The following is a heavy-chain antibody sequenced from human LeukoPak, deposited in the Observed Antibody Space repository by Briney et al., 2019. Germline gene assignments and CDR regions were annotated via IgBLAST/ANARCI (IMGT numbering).Heavy chain of an antibody. CDR1: GFTFSSYD. CDR3: ARVGQQLAPDY. J-gene: IGHJ4*02. Sequence: PGGSLRLSCAASGFTFSSYDMHWVRQATGKGLEWVSAIGTAGDTYYPGSVKGRFTISRENAKNSLYLQMNSLRAGDTAVYYCARVGQQLAPDYWGQGTLVTVSS. V-gene: IGHV3-13*01. D-gene: IGHD6-13*01. CDR2: IGTAGDT.